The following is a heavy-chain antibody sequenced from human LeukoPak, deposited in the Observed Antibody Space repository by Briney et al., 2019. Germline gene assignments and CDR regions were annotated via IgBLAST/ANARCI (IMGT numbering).Heavy chain of an antibody. D-gene: IGHD3-10*01. CDR3: ASELVYGSGSYYPGF. J-gene: IGHJ4*02. CDR1: GYTFTTYA. CDR2: INPGNGDT. Sequence: ASVKVSCKASGYTFTTYAMHWVRQAPGQRLEWMGWINPGNGDTKYSQKFQGRVIISRDTSASTAYMELSSLRSEDTAVYYCASELVYGSGSYYPGFWGQGTLVTVSS. V-gene: IGHV1-3*01.